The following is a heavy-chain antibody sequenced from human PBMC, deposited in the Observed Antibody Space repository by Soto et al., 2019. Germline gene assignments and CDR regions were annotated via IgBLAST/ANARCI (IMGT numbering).Heavy chain of an antibody. D-gene: IGHD3-3*01. CDR1: GVSIRSGGDY. CDR2: IYYSGST. J-gene: IGHJ4*02. V-gene: IGHV4-31*03. CDR3: ARFRRKEWLIYGHWF. Sequence: PSETLSLTCTVSGVSIRSGGDYWSWIRQRPGKGLEWIGYIYYSGSTYYNPSLKSRVTISVDTSKNQFSLSLNSVTAADTAVYYCARFRRKEWLIYGHWFWGQGTLVTVSS.